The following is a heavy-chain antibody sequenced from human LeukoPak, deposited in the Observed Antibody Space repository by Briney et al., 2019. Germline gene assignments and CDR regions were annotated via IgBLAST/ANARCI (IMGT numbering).Heavy chain of an antibody. D-gene: IGHD2-2*01. J-gene: IGHJ4*02. CDR2: ISTYNGNT. CDR1: GYTFTTYG. Sequence: ASVKVSCKASGYTFTTYGISWVRQAPGQGLEWMGWISTYNGNTNYARKLQGRVTMTTDTSTSTAYMELRSLRSDDTAVYYCARGYQLNYFDYWGQGTLVTVSS. CDR3: ARGYQLNYFDY. V-gene: IGHV1-18*01.